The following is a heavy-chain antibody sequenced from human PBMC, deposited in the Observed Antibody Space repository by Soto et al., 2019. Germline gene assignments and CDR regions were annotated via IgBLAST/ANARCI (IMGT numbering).Heavy chain of an antibody. J-gene: IGHJ5*02. Sequence: GGYLRFSCAASGFTFSSYGMHWVRQAPGKGLEWVAVISYGGSNKYYADSVKGRFTISRDNSKNTLYLQMNSLRAEDTAVYYCAKVRRIAARPTLMAPPGPPDRWGQGTLVTVSS. CDR1: GFTFSSYG. CDR2: ISYGGSNK. CDR3: AKVRRIAARPTLMAPPGPPDR. V-gene: IGHV3-30*18. D-gene: IGHD6-6*01.